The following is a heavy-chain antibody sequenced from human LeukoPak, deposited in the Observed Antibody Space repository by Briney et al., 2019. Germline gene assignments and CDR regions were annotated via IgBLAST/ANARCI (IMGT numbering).Heavy chain of an antibody. D-gene: IGHD5-24*01. CDR1: GGSISSGGYY. CDR3: ARDLNEIATNDC. Sequence: SQTLSLTCTVSGGSISSGGYYWSWIRQPAGKGLEWIGRIYTSGSTNYNPSLKSRVTMSVDTSKNQFSLKLSSVTAADTAVYYCARDLNEIATNDCWGQGTLVTVSP. V-gene: IGHV4-61*02. CDR2: IYTSGST. J-gene: IGHJ4*02.